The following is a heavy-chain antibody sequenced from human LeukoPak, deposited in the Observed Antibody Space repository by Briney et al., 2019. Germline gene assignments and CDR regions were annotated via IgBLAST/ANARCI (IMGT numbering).Heavy chain of an antibody. CDR1: GFTVSGTH. CDR3: ARDQATSGGGLDS. J-gene: IGHJ4*02. CDR2: IYTGGTT. V-gene: IGHV3-53*01. D-gene: IGHD3-16*01. Sequence: GGSLSLSCAASGFTVSGTHMSWVRQAPGKGLEWVSAIYTGGTTYYSDSVEGRFTISRDKSKNTLYLQMDSLRVEDTAVYYCARDQATSGGGLDSLGQGALVTVSS.